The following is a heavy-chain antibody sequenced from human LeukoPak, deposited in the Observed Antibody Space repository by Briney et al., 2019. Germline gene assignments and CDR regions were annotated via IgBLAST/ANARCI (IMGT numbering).Heavy chain of an antibody. CDR2: IKWDGGRT. J-gene: IGHJ3*02. Sequence: PGGSLRLSCAASGFTFDDHGMSWVRQAPGEGLEWVSGIKWDGGRTGYADSVKGRFTISRDNAKNSVYLQMNSLRVEDTALYYCARVAVGGTRAFDIWGQGTMVTVSS. V-gene: IGHV3-20*04. D-gene: IGHD6-19*01. CDR1: GFTFDDHG. CDR3: ARVAVGGTRAFDI.